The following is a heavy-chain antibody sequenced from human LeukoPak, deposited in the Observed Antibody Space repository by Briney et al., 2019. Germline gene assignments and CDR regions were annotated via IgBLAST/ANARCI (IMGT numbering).Heavy chain of an antibody. D-gene: IGHD3-22*01. CDR3: ARQDTYYYDSSGYFDAFDI. J-gene: IGHJ3*02. Sequence: GGSLKISCKGSGYSFTSYWIGWVRQMPGKGLEWMGIIYPGDSDTRYSPSFQGQVTISADKSISTAYLQWSSLKASDTAMYYCARQDTYYYDSSGYFDAFDIWGQGTMVTVSS. CDR1: GYSFTSYW. V-gene: IGHV5-51*01. CDR2: IYPGDSDT.